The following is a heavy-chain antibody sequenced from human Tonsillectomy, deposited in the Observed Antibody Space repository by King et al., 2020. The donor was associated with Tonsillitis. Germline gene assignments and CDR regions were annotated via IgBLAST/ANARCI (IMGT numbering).Heavy chain of an antibody. CDR3: AKSLAGCSGGRCDYYYGLDV. CDR2: IRYNGINQ. Sequence: VQLVESGGGVVQPGGSLRLSCAASGFTFSDFGMHWVRQAPGKGLEWVAFIRYNGINQYYADSVKGRFTISRDNSKNTLYLQMNSLRADDTAVYYCAKSLAGCSGGRCDYYYGLDVWGQGTTVTVSS. J-gene: IGHJ6*02. CDR1: GFTFSDFG. V-gene: IGHV3-30*02. D-gene: IGHD2-15*01.